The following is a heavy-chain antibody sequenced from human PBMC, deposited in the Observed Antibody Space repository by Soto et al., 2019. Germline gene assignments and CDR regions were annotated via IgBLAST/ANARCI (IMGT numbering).Heavy chain of an antibody. CDR1: GGSISSYY. J-gene: IGHJ4*02. D-gene: IGHD2-15*01. CDR2: IYYSGST. Sequence: QVQLQESGPGLVKPSETLSLTCTVSGGSISSYYWSWIRQPPGKGLEWIGYIYYSGSTNYNPSLRGRVTISVDTSKNQFSLKLCSVTAAVTAVYYCARWYGGTFDYWGQGTLVTVSS. V-gene: IGHV4-59*08. CDR3: ARWYGGTFDY.